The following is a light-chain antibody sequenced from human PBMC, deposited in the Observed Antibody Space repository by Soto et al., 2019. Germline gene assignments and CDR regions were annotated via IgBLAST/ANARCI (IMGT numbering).Light chain of an antibody. J-gene: IGKJ4*01. Sequence: IVMAQSPDSLAVSLGERATINCKSSQSLLYTSNNKNYLAWFQHKPGQPPKLLLYWASTRESGVPDRFSGSGSGTDFTLTISSLQAEDVAVYYCQQYYSNPELTFGGGTKVDI. CDR1: QSLLYTSNNKNY. CDR3: QQYYSNPELT. CDR2: WAS. V-gene: IGKV4-1*01.